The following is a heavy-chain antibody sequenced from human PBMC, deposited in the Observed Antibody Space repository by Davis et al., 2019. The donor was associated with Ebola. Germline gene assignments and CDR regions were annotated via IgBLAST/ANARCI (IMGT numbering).Heavy chain of an antibody. J-gene: IGHJ4*02. CDR1: GFTFTSFA. CDR2: ISGSGENT. V-gene: IGHV3-23*01. CDR3: AKDSPDFYDSSGYYRIGDY. Sequence: PGGSLRLSCAASGFTFTSFAMSWVRQAPGKGLEWVSAISGSGENTYYADSVKGRFTISRDNSKDTLYLQMSSLRDEDTAVYYCAKDSPDFYDSSGYYRIGDYWGQGTLVTVSS. D-gene: IGHD3-22*01.